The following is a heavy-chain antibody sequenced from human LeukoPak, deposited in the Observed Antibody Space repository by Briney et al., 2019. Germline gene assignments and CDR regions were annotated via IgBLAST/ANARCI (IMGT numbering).Heavy chain of an antibody. J-gene: IGHJ6*03. CDR3: AREPIAARAWYMDV. Sequence: ASVKVSCKASGGTFSSYAISWVRQAPGQGLEWMRGIIPIFGTANYAQKFQGRVTITTDESTSTAYMELSSLRSEDTAVYYCAREPIAARAWYMDVWGKGTTVTVSS. CDR1: GGTFSSYA. D-gene: IGHD6-6*01. V-gene: IGHV1-69*05. CDR2: IIPIFGTA.